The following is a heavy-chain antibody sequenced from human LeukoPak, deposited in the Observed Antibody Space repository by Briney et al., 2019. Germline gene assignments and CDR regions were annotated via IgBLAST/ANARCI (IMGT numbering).Heavy chain of an antibody. CDR1: GGSISSGGYY. J-gene: IGHJ4*02. Sequence: PSETLSLTCTVSGGSISSGGYYWRWIRQHPGKGLEWIGYIYYSGSTYYNPSLKSRVTISVDTSKNQFSLKLSSVTAADTAVYYCAREVAAARPNFDYWGQGNLGTVSS. CDR3: AREVAAARPNFDY. D-gene: IGHD6-6*01. CDR2: IYYSGST. V-gene: IGHV4-31*03.